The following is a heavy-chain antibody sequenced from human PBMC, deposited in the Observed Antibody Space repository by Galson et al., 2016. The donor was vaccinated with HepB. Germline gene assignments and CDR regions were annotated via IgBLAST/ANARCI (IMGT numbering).Heavy chain of an antibody. Sequence: SLRLSCAASGYPFEKCDLGWVRQAPGKGQEWVTNIQQDGSEKYDGDSVKGRSTISRYNARNSVYLQMNDLRVEDTAIYYCARKRLRRVLLPKMGCLDSWGQGTTVTVSS. D-gene: IGHD3-16*01. CDR2: IQQDGSEK. J-gene: IGHJ5*01. V-gene: IGHV3-7*02. CDR1: GYPFEKCD. CDR3: ARKRLRRVLLPKMGCLDS.